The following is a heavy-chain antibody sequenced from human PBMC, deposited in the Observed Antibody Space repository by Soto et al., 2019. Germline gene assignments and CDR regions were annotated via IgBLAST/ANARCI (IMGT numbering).Heavy chain of an antibody. CDR2: ISGSGRHV. D-gene: IGHD2-15*01. V-gene: IGHV3-23*01. Sequence: EVQLLDSGGGLVQPGGSLRLSCAASGFTFSNYAMTWVRQAPGKGLEWVSAISGSGRHVYYADSVQGRFTFSRDNSQNILYLQMNSLRAEDTAIYYCAKNFADSNPFYDSWGQGLLVTVSS. CDR1: GFTFSNYA. CDR3: AKNFADSNPFYDS. J-gene: IGHJ4*02.